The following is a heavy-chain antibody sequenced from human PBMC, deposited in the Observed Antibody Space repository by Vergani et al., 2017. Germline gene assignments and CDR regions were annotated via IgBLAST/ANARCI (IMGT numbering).Heavy chain of an antibody. V-gene: IGHV3-30*02. CDR1: GFTFSSYG. D-gene: IGHD6-6*01. CDR3: ARTRAPYSSSSPDAFDI. J-gene: IGHJ3*02. Sequence: QVQLVESGGGVVQPGGSLRLSCAASGFTFSSYGMHWVRQAPGKGLEWVAFIRYDGSNKYYADSVKGRFTISRDNSKNTLYLQMNSLRAEDTAVYYCARTRAPYSSSSPDAFDIWGQGTMVTVSS. CDR2: IRYDGSNK.